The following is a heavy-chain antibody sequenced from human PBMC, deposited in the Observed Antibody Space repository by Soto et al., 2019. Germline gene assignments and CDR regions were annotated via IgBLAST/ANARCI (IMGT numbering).Heavy chain of an antibody. D-gene: IGHD3-3*01. CDR1: GGSISSSSYY. CDR2: IYYSGST. CDR3: ERRTLFGAVLAY. Sequence: PSETLSLTCTVSGGSISSSSYYWGWIRQPPGKGLECIGSIYYSGSTYYNPSLKSRVTISVDTSKNQFSLKLSSVTAADTAVYYCERRTLFGAVLAYWGQGTLVTVSS. J-gene: IGHJ4*02. V-gene: IGHV4-39*01.